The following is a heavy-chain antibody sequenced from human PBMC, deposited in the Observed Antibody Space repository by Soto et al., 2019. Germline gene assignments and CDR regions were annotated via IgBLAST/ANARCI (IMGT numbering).Heavy chain of an antibody. V-gene: IGHV3-23*01. Sequence: GGSLRLSCAASGFTFSSYAMSWVRQAPGKGLEWVSAISGSGGSTYYADSVKGRFTISRDNSKNTLYLQMNSLRAEDTAVYYCAKFYRGGITMVRGVITGDAFDIWGQGTMVTVSS. D-gene: IGHD3-10*01. J-gene: IGHJ3*02. CDR1: GFTFSSYA. CDR2: ISGSGGST. CDR3: AKFYRGGITMVRGVITGDAFDI.